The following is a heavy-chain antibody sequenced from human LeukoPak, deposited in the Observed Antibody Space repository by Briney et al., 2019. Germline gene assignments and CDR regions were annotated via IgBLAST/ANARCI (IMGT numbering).Heavy chain of an antibody. CDR3: ARHATLSYFFDY. CDR1: GGSISNYY. V-gene: IGHV4-59*08. CDR2: IYYSGNT. J-gene: IGHJ4*02. Sequence: PSETLSLTCTVSGGSISNYYWSWIRQPPGKGLEWIGYIYYSGNTNYNPSLKSRVTISADTSKNQFSLKLSSVTAADTAVYYCARHATLSYFFDYWGQGTLVTVSS. D-gene: IGHD3-16*02.